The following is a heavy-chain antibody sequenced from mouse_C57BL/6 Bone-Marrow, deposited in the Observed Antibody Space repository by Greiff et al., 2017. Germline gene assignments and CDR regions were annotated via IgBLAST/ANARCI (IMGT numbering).Heavy chain of an antibody. J-gene: IGHJ4*01. CDR1: GFTFSDYY. Sequence: EVQLVESEGGLVQPGSSMKLSCTASGFTFSDYYMAWVRPVPEKGLEWVSNINYDGSSTYYLDSLKSRFIISRDNAKNILYLQMSSLKSEDTATYYCARDGHRGDYVFYAMDYWGQGTSVTVSS. CDR3: ARDGHRGDYVFYAMDY. V-gene: IGHV5-16*01. D-gene: IGHD1-1*01. CDR2: INYDGSST.